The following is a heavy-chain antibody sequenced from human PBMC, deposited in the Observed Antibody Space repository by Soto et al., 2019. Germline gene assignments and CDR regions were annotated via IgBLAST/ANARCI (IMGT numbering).Heavy chain of an antibody. V-gene: IGHV2-5*02. CDR3: AHSLGEDWFAP. D-gene: IGHD3-16*01. CDR1: GFSLTTSGVG. Sequence: QITLKESGPTLVKSTQTLTLTCTFSGFSLTTSGVGVGWIRQPPGKALEWLALIYWDDDKRYSPSLKSRLTITKDTSKNHVVLMMTNMDPVDTDTYYCAHSLGEDWFAPWGQGTLVTVSS. CDR2: IYWDDDK. J-gene: IGHJ5*02.